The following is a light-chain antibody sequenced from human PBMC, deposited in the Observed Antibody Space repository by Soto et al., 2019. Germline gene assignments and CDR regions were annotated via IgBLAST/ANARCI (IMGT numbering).Light chain of an antibody. Sequence: QSVLTQPASVSGSPGQSITISCTGTSSDVGSHNFVSWYQQRPGKAPKLMIFEVTKRPSGVSSRFSASKSGNTASLTISGVQAEDEADYYCCSYAGTTTWVCGGGTKLTVL. CDR2: EVT. CDR3: CSYAGTTTWV. CDR1: SSDVGSHNF. V-gene: IGLV2-23*02. J-gene: IGLJ3*02.